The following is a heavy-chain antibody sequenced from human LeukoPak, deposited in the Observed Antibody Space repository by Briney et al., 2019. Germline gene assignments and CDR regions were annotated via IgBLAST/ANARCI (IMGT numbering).Heavy chain of an antibody. CDR3: ARRGDSSSWYVDAFDI. V-gene: IGHV4-39*01. CDR2: IYYSGST. D-gene: IGHD6-13*01. Sequence: SETLSLTCTVSGGSISSSSYYWGWIRQPPGKGLEWIGSIYYSGSTYYNPSLKSRVTISVDTSKNQFSVKLSSVTAADTAVYYCARRGDSSSWYVDAFDIWGQGTMVTVSS. J-gene: IGHJ3*02. CDR1: GGSISSSSYY.